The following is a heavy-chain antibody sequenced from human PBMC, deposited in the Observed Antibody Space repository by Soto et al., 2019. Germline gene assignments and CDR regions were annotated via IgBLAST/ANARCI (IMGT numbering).Heavy chain of an antibody. Sequence: QLQLQESGPGLVKPSETLSLTCTVSGDSIRSSSYWGWIRQPPGKGLEWIGSIYSTGNTYYNPSLNSKVTISVDTYKNQFSLNVISVTAADTAVYYCRRSSRYSTDVWGQGTTVTVSS. V-gene: IGHV4-39*01. CDR1: GDSIRSSSY. CDR3: RRSSRYSTDV. D-gene: IGHD6-13*01. CDR2: IYSTGNT. J-gene: IGHJ6*02.